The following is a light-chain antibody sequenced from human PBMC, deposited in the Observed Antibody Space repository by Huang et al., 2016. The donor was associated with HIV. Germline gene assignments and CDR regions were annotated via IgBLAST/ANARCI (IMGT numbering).Light chain of an antibody. Sequence: EVVLTQSPATLSLSPGERATLSCKASQSVNTYFAWYQQKPGQAPMLLIYDASNRATGIPVRYSGRGSGTDFTHTNSSLFTKDFAVYYCQQRSNWPLTFGGGTKVEIK. CDR3: QQRSNWPLT. V-gene: IGKV3-11*01. CDR2: DAS. CDR1: QSVNTY. J-gene: IGKJ4*01.